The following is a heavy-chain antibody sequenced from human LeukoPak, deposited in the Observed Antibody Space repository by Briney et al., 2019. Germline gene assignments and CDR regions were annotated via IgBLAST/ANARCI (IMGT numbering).Heavy chain of an antibody. CDR1: GFIFSTSW. V-gene: IGHV3-74*01. J-gene: IGHJ4*02. D-gene: IGHD1-1*01. Sequence: GGSLSLSGLASGFIFSTSWVHWIRQTPGGGLVWVSRMNSDGTTINYGDSVKGRFTTSRDNAKSTLYLQMNSLRAEDTAVYYCARGGNYYLDYWGQGTLVTVSS. CDR2: MNSDGTTI. CDR3: ARGGNYYLDY.